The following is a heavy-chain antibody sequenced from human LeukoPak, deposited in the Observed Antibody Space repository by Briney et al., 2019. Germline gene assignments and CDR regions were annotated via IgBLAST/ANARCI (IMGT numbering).Heavy chain of an antibody. Sequence: GSLRLSCSASGFTFSDHFMDWVRQAPGKGLEWVGRIKNKANSYITQYAASMEGRFTISRDDSKNSLYLQMNSLTGEDTAVYYCATSIGDCWGRGTLVPVSS. V-gene: IGHV3-72*01. CDR2: IKNKANSYIT. J-gene: IGHJ4*02. CDR3: ATSIGDC. D-gene: IGHD3-3*02. CDR1: GFTFSDHF.